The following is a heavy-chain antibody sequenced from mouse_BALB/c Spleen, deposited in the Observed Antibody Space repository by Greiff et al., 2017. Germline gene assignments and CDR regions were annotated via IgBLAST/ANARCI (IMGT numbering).Heavy chain of an antibody. CDR3: ARQRDYFDY. CDR1: GYSITSDYA. J-gene: IGHJ2*01. CDR2: ISYSGST. V-gene: IGHV3-2*02. Sequence: EVKLLESGPGLVKPSQSLSLTCTVTGYSITSDYAWNWIRQFPGNKLEWMGYISYSGSTSYNPSLKSRISITRDTSKNQFFLQLNSVTTEDTATYYCARQRDYFDYWGQGTTLTVSS.